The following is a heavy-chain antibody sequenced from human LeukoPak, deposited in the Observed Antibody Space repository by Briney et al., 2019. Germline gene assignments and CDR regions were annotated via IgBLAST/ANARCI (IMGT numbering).Heavy chain of an antibody. CDR2: INWSGGST. CDR1: GFAFDEHG. V-gene: IGHV3-20*04. J-gene: IGHJ4*02. Sequence: GRSLRLSCTASGFAFDEHGMSWVRQVPGKGLEWVSGINWSGGSTGYADPLRGRFTISRDNAKNSLYLQMDSLRAEDTALYYCARAPITSPFYFDYWGQGTLVTVSS. D-gene: IGHD2-2*01. CDR3: ARAPITSPFYFDY.